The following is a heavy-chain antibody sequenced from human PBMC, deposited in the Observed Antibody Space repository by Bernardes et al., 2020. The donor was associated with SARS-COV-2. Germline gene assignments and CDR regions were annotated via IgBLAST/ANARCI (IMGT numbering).Heavy chain of an antibody. D-gene: IGHD6-13*01. J-gene: IGHJ6*02. CDR1: GFTFSSYD. Sequence: GGSLRLSCAASGFTFSSYDMHWVRQAPGKGLEWVAVISYDGSNKYYADSVKGRFTISRDNSKNTLYLQMNSLRAEDTAVYYCAKLIPSQQLITYGMDVWGQGTTVTVSS. V-gene: IGHV3-30*18. CDR3: AKLIPSQQLITYGMDV. CDR2: ISYDGSNK.